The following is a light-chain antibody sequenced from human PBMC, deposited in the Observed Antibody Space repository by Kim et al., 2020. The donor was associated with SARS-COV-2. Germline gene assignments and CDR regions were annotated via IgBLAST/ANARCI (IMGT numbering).Light chain of an antibody. J-gene: IGLJ2*01. Sequence: GHRVTISCSGRSSKPGGNSVNWYQHLPGTAPKLLIYNNDRRPSGVPDRFSGSKSGTSASLVISGLQSEDEAIYFCAAWDDSLSGRLFGGGTQLTVL. CDR1: SSKPGGNS. CDR2: NND. CDR3: AAWDDSLSGRL. V-gene: IGLV1-44*01.